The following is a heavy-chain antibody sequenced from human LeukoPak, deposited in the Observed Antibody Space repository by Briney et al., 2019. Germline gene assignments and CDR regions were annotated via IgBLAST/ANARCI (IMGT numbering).Heavy chain of an antibody. CDR2: IYPGDSDT. CDR3: ARRKYYYDSSGYRPDGMDV. V-gene: IGHV5-51*01. D-gene: IGHD3-22*01. Sequence: GESLKISCKGSGYSFTSCWIGWVRQMPGKGLEWMGIIYPGDSDTRYSPSFQGQVTISADKSISTAYLQWSSLKASDTAMYYCARRKYYYDSSGYRPDGMDVWGQGTTVTVSS. CDR1: GYSFTSCW. J-gene: IGHJ6*02.